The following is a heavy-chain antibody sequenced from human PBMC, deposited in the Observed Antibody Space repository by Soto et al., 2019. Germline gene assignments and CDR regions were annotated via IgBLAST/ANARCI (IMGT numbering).Heavy chain of an antibody. J-gene: IGHJ3*02. CDR1: GYTFTSYG. Sequence: ASVKVSCKASGYTFTSYGISWVRQAPGQGLEWMGWISAYNGNTNYAQKLQGRVTMTTDTSTSTAYMELRSLRSDDTAVYYCARGRAMVRGVIEAFEIWGQGTMVTVSS. D-gene: IGHD3-10*01. CDR2: ISAYNGNT. V-gene: IGHV1-18*01. CDR3: ARGRAMVRGVIEAFEI.